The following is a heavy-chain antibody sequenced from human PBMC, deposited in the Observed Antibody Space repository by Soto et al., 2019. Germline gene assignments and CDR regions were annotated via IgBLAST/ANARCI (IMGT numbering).Heavy chain of an antibody. Sequence: QVQLVESGGGVVQPGRSLRLSCAASGFTFSTYCMHWVRQAPGKGLEWLALSSYDGSRAYYGDSAKGRFTISRDNSKNTLYLQLNSLKAEDAAVYYCAREGYGESSYYYFYMDFWGKGTTVTVSS. V-gene: IGHV3-33*01. J-gene: IGHJ6*03. CDR1: GFTFSTYC. D-gene: IGHD1-1*01. CDR3: AREGYGESSYYYFYMDF. CDR2: SSYDGSRA.